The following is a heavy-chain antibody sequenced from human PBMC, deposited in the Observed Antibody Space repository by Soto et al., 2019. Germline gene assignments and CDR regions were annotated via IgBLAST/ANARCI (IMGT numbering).Heavy chain of an antibody. D-gene: IGHD2-2*01. J-gene: IGHJ6*02. CDR1: GGTFSSYA. CDR2: ILPIVGTA. CDR3: ARASTLTVHCGSVSCPRMDV. Sequence: QWQLVQSGAEVKKPGSPVKVSCKASGGTFSSYAISWVRQAPGHGLAWMGGILPIVGTANYARKFQGRVTITADRSTSTDYMELSSRRAEDTAVYYCARASTLTVHCGSVSCPRMDVWGQGTTVTVSS. V-gene: IGHV1-69*06.